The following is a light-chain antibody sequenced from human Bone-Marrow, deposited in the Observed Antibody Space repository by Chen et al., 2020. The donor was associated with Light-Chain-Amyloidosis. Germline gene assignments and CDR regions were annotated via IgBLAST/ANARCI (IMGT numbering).Light chain of an antibody. V-gene: IGLV2-14*01. CDR1: SSDVGGYHY. CDR2: DVS. J-gene: IGLJ1*01. Sequence: QSALTQPASVSGSPGQSITIFCTGTSSDVGGYHYVSWYQQHPGKAPKLLIYDVSNRPSGVSNRFSGSKSGNAASLTISGLQAEDEVDYYCSSYTSSSTGIFGSGTKVTVL. CDR3: SSYTSSSTGI.